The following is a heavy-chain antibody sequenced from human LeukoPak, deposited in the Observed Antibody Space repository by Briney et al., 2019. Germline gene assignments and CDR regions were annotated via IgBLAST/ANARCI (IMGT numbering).Heavy chain of an antibody. D-gene: IGHD3-10*01. V-gene: IGHV5-51*01. CDR1: GYSFTNHY. CDR2: IYPGGSDT. J-gene: IGHJ4*02. CDR3: ARRGYGSENYYYPN. Sequence: GESLKISCKGSGYSFTNHYIGWVRLMPGKGLEWMGIIYPGGSDTRYSPSIQGQVTISADKSISTAYLQWSSLKASDTAMYYCARRGYGSENYYYPNWGQGTLVTVSS.